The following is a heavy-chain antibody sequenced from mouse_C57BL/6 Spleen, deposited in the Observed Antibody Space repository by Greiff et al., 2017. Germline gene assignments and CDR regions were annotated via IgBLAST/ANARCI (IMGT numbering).Heavy chain of an antibody. V-gene: IGHV1-66*01. Sequence: VQLQQSGPELVKPGASVKISCKASGYSFTSYYIHWVKQRPGQGLEWIGWIYPGSGNTKYNEKFKGKATLTADTSSSTAYMQLSSLTSEDSAVYYCARDYDYAMDYWGQGTSVTVSS. CDR3: ARDYDYAMDY. CDR2: IYPGSGNT. J-gene: IGHJ4*01. D-gene: IGHD1-1*01. CDR1: GYSFTSYY.